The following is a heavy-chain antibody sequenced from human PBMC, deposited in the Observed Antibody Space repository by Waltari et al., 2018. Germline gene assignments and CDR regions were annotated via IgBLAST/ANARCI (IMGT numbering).Heavy chain of an antibody. J-gene: IGHJ4*02. CDR1: GGSISSGSYY. D-gene: IGHD6-6*01. Sequence: QVQLQESGPGLVKPSQTLSLTCTVSGGSISSGSYYWSWIRQPAGKGLEWIGRIYTSGSTNYNPSLKSRVTISVDTSKNQFSLKLSSVTAADTAMYYCASYDLVSSSLDYWGQGTLVTVSS. CDR2: IYTSGST. CDR3: ASYDLVSSSLDY. V-gene: IGHV4-61*02.